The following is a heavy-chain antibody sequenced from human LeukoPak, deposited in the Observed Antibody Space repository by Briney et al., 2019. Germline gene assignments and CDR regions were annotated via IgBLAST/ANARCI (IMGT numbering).Heavy chain of an antibody. Sequence: PSETLSLTCTVSGGSISSYYWSWIRQPPGKGLEWIGYIYYTGSTDYNPSLKSRVTISVDTSKNQFSLKLSSVTAADTAVYYCARVGLGILGGLDYWGQGTLVTVSS. CDR1: GGSISSYY. CDR3: ARVGLGILGGLDY. V-gene: IGHV4-59*08. CDR2: IYYTGST. J-gene: IGHJ4*02. D-gene: IGHD7-27*01.